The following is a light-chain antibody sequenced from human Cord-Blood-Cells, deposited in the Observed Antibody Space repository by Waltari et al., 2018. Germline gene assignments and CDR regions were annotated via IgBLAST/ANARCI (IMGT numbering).Light chain of an antibody. CDR2: SDN. Sequence: QSVLTQPPSASGTPGQRVTISCSGSSSNIGSNTVNWYQQLPGTAPKTRIDSDNQRPSGVPDRFSGSKSGTSASLAISGLQSEEEADYYCAAWDDSLNGGVFGGGTKLTVL. CDR1: SSNIGSNT. J-gene: IGLJ3*02. V-gene: IGLV1-44*01. CDR3: AAWDDSLNGGV.